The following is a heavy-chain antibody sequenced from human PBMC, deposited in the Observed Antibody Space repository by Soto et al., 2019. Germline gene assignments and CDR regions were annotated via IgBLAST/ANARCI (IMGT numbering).Heavy chain of an antibody. D-gene: IGHD3-10*01. J-gene: IGHJ4*02. V-gene: IGHV4-59*01. Sequence: QVQLQESGPRQVKPSETLSLTCTVSGASMSEYFWSWIRQSPGKGLEWIGYIYYLGSTDYNPSLKSRVTISVDTSKRQFSLRLTSVTAADTAVYYCARDGYDGSGSPYPAFWGPGTQVTVSS. CDR2: IYYLGST. CDR3: ARDGYDGSGSPYPAF. CDR1: GASMSEYF.